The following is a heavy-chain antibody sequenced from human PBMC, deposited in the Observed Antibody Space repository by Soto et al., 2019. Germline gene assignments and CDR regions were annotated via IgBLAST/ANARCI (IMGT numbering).Heavy chain of an antibody. CDR3: ARESGYDFWSGHFINWFDP. Sequence: ASVKVSCKASGYTFTSYDINWVRQATGQGLEWMGWMNPNSGNTGYAQKFQGRVTMTRNTSISTAYMELSSLRSEDTAVYYCARESGYDFWSGHFINWFDPWGQGTLVTVSS. J-gene: IGHJ5*02. V-gene: IGHV1-8*01. CDR2: MNPNSGNT. D-gene: IGHD3-3*01. CDR1: GYTFTSYD.